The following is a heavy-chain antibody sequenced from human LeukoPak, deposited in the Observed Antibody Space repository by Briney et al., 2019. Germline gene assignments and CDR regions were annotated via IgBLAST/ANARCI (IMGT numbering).Heavy chain of an antibody. CDR3: ARAIVGATFDY. CDR1: GYTFTSYG. D-gene: IGHD1-26*01. CDR2: ISAYNGNT. V-gene: IGHV1-18*01. Sequence: ASVKVSCKASGYTFTSYGISWVRQAPGQGLEWMGWISAYNGNTNYAQKLQGRVTMTTDSSTSTAYMELRSLRSEDTAVYYCARAIVGATFDYWGQGTLVTVSS. J-gene: IGHJ4*02.